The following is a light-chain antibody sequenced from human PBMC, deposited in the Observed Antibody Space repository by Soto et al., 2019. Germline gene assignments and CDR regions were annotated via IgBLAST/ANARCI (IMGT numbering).Light chain of an antibody. CDR1: QSLLHGNGYTP. J-gene: IGKJ1*01. CDR2: LVS. V-gene: IGKV2-28*01. Sequence: DIVMTQSPLSLPVTPGESASISCRSSQSLLHGNGYTPLDWYVLKPGQSPQLLIYLVSNRASGVPDRITGSGYADEFTLNISRVEAEDVGVYYCMQAVQTPRTFGQGTKVEI. CDR3: MQAVQTPRT.